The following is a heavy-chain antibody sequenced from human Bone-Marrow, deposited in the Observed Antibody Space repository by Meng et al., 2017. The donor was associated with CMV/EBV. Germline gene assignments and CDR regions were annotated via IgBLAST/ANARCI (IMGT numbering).Heavy chain of an antibody. CDR3: ARDQHYDFCSGLYGANGGNWFDP. J-gene: IGHJ5*02. CDR2: ISYDGSNN. V-gene: IGHV3-30-3*01. Sequence: GGSLRLSCAASGFTFSSYAMHWVRQAPGKGLEWVAVISYDGSNNYYADPVKGRFTISRDNSKNPLYLQMNSLRAEDTAVYYCARDQHYDFCSGLYGANGGNWFDPWGQGTRVTVSS. D-gene: IGHD3-3*01. CDR1: GFTFSSYA.